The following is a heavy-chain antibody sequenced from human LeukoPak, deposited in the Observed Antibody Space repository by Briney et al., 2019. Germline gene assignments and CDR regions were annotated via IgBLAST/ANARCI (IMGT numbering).Heavy chain of an antibody. D-gene: IGHD2-2*01. CDR2: ISAYNGNT. J-gene: IGHJ1*01. CDR1: GYTFTSYG. Sequence: ASVKVSCKASGYTFTSYGISWVRQAPGQGLEWMGWISAYNGNTNYAQKLQGRVTMTTDTSTSTAYMELRSLRSDDTAVYYCARDLVIPAASGYFQHWGQGTLVTVSS. CDR3: ARDLVIPAASGYFQH. V-gene: IGHV1-18*01.